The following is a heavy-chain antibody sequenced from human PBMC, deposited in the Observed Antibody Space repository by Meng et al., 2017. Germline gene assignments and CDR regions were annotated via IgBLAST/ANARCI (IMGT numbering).Heavy chain of an antibody. J-gene: IGHJ6*02. CDR3: ARLPSSRRAYCGGDCYLLDV. D-gene: IGHD2-21*02. V-gene: IGHV4-34*01. CDR1: GGSFSGYY. CDR2: INHSGST. Sequence: SETLSLTCAVYGGSFSGYYWSWIRQPPGKGLEWIGEINHSGSTNYNPSLKSRVTISVDTSKNQFSLKLSSVTAADTAVYYCARLPSSRRAYCGGDCYLLDVWGQGTTVTV.